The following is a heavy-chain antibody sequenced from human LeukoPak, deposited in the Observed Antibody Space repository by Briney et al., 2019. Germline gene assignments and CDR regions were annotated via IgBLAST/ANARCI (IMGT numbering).Heavy chain of an antibody. V-gene: IGHV3-23*01. D-gene: IGHD3-3*01. CDR2: ISGSGGST. CDR3: AKGDSYLATIFGSDY. J-gene: IGHJ4*02. Sequence: GGSLRLSCAASGFTFSSYGMSWVRQAPGKGLEWVSAISGSGGSTYYADSVKGRFTISRDNSKNTLYLQMNSLRAEDTAVYYCAKGDSYLATIFGSDYRGQGTLVTVSS. CDR1: GFTFSSYG.